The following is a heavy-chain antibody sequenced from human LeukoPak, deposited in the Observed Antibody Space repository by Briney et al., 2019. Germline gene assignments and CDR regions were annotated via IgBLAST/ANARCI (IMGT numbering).Heavy chain of an antibody. Sequence: GGSLRLSCAASGFTFSNVWMSWVRQAPGKGLEWVGRIKSKTDGGTTDYAAPVKGRFTISRDDSKNTLYLQMNSLKTEDTAVYYCTTDPVLRFLEWLKGGNWFDPWGQGTLVTVSS. V-gene: IGHV3-15*01. CDR3: TTDPVLRFLEWLKGGNWFDP. CDR2: IKSKTDGGTT. D-gene: IGHD3-3*01. CDR1: GFTFSNVW. J-gene: IGHJ5*02.